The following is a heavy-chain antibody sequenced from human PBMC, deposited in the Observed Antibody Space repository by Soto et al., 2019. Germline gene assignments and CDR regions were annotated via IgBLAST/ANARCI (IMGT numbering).Heavy chain of an antibody. J-gene: IGHJ4*02. V-gene: IGHV3-7*03. Sequence: PGGSLRLSCAASGFTFSIYWMSWVRQAPGKGLEWVANIKQDGSEKYYVDSVKGRFTISRDNAKNSLYLQMNSVRAEDTAVYYCATSGYSNSWYAPFLFDDWGQGTLVTVSS. CDR1: GFTFSIYW. D-gene: IGHD6-13*01. CDR2: IKQDGSEK. CDR3: ATSGYSNSWYAPFLFDD.